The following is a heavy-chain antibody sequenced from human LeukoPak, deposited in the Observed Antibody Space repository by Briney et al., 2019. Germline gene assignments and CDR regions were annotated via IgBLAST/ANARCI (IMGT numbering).Heavy chain of an antibody. V-gene: IGHV4-4*07. D-gene: IGHD1-26*01. J-gene: IGHJ4*02. CDR3: ARGEAIDY. CDR2: VYSSGST. Sequence: PETLSLTYTVSGGFISNYYWNWLRQPAGKGLEWIGRVYSSGSTNFNPSLKSRVTISVDRSKNQSSLKLSSVTAADTTVYYCARGEAIDYWGQGTLVTVSS. CDR1: GGFISNYY.